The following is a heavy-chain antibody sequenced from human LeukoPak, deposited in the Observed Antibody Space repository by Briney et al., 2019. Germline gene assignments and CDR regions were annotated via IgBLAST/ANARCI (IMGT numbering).Heavy chain of an antibody. V-gene: IGHV3-11*04. J-gene: IGHJ3*02. CDR1: GFTFSDYY. CDR2: ISSSGSTI. CDR3: ASAGGATTSSDAFDI. D-gene: IGHD1-26*01. Sequence: GGSLRLSCAASGFTFSDYYMSWIRQAPGKGLEWVSYISSSGSTIYYADSVKGRFTISRDNAKNSLYLQMNSLGAEDTAVYYCASAGGATTSSDAFDIWGQGTMVTVSS.